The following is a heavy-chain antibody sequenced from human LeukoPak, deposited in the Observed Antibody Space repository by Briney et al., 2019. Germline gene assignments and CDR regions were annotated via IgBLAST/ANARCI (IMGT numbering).Heavy chain of an antibody. CDR3: AKDRLGEMATIWGAFDT. CDR2: ISWNSGSI. V-gene: IGHV3-9*01. CDR1: GFTFDDYA. J-gene: IGHJ3*02. D-gene: IGHD5-24*01. Sequence: PGGSLRLSCAASGFTFDDYAMHWVRQAPGKGLEWVSGISWNSGSIGYADSVKGRFTISRDNAKNSLYLQMNSLRAEDTALYYCAKDRLGEMATIWGAFDTWGQGTMVTVSS.